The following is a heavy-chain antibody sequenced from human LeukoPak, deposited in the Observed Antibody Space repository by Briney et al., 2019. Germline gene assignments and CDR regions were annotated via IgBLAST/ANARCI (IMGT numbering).Heavy chain of an antibody. V-gene: IGHV4-31*03. CDR2: IYYRGST. CDR3: GRMVGALDAFDI. D-gene: IGHD1-26*01. J-gene: IGHJ3*02. CDR1: GGSISSGGYY. Sequence: SETLSLTCTVSGGSISSGGYYWSWIRQHPGKGLEWIGYIYYRGSTYYNPSLKSRVTISVDTSKNQFSLKLSSVTAADTAVYYCGRMVGALDAFDIWGQGTMVTVSS.